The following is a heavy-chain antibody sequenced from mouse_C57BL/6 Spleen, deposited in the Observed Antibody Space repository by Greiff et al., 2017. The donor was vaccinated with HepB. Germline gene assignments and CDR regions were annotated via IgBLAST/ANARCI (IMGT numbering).Heavy chain of an antibody. Sequence: QVQLQQPGAELVRPGSSVKLSCKASGYTFTSYWMDWVKQRPGQGLEWIGNIYPSDSETHYNQKFKDKATLTVDKSSSTAYMQLSSLTSEDSAVYYCARKGIWAMDYWGQGTSVTVSS. CDR3: ARKGIWAMDY. CDR1: GYTFTSYW. CDR2: IYPSDSET. V-gene: IGHV1-61*01. J-gene: IGHJ4*01. D-gene: IGHD1-1*02.